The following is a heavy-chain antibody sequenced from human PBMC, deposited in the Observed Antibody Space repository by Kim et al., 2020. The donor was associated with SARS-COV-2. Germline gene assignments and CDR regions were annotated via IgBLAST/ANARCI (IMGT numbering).Heavy chain of an antibody. D-gene: IGHD6-13*01. CDR2: INHSGST. CDR1: GGSFSGYY. V-gene: IGHV4-34*01. J-gene: IGHJ6*02. Sequence: SETLSLTCAVYGGSFSGYYWSWIRQPPGKGLEWIGEINHSGSTNYNPSLKSRVTISVDTSKNQFSLKLSSVTAADTAVYYCARFHIAAAGENYYYYGMDVWGQGAPVTVSS. CDR3: ARFHIAAAGENYYYYGMDV.